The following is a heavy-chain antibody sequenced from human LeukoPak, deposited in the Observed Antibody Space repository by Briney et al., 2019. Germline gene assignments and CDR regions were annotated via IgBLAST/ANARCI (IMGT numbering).Heavy chain of an antibody. CDR1: GYTFTSYG. J-gene: IGHJ5*02. CDR2: ISAYNGNT. Sequence: EASVKVSCTASGYTFTSYGISWVRQAPGQGLEWMGWISAYNGNTDYAQNLQGRVTMTTDTSTSTVYMELRSLRAADTAVYYCARDPEVGATKPSPWGQGTLVTVSS. V-gene: IGHV1-18*01. CDR3: ARDPEVGATKPSP. D-gene: IGHD1-26*01.